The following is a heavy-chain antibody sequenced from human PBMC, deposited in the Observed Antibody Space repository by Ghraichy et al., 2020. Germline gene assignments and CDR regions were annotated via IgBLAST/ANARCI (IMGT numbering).Heavy chain of an antibody. D-gene: IGHD3-3*01. CDR1: GDSVSSNSAA. V-gene: IGHV6-1*01. CDR2: TYYRSKWYN. Sequence: SQTLSLTCAISGDSVSSNSAAWNWIRQSPSRGLEWLGRTYYRSKWYNDYAVSVKSRITINPDTSKNQFSLQLNSVTPEDTAVYYCARDHYDFWSGYSANFDYWGQGTLVTVSS. CDR3: ARDHYDFWSGYSANFDY. J-gene: IGHJ4*02.